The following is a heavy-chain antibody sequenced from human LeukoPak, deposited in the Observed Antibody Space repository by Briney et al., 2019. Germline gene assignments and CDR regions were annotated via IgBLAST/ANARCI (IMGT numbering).Heavy chain of an antibody. V-gene: IGHV3-30-3*01. CDR2: ISNDRIFGNFK. CDR1: GFTFSSHV. Sequence: PGGSLRLSCAASGFTFSSHVMHWVRQAPGKGLEWVALISNDRIFGNFKYFADSVKGRFTISRDNSQNTLYLQMNSLRAEDTAVYYCARDIVFYYYDNSGYFGAFDIWGQGTMVTVSS. J-gene: IGHJ3*02. CDR3: ARDIVFYYYDNSGYFGAFDI. D-gene: IGHD3-22*01.